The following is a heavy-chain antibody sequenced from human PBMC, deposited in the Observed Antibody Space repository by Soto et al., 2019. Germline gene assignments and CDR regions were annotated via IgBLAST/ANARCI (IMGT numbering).Heavy chain of an antibody. Sequence: ASVKVSCKASGYSFTRYGIGWARQAPGQGLEWMGWISAYNGNTNYAQNLQGRVTMTTDTSTSTAYMELRSLRSDDTAVYYCARDLPPVDYWGQGTLVTVSS. V-gene: IGHV1-18*01. CDR2: ISAYNGNT. CDR1: GYSFTRYG. CDR3: ARDLPPVDY. J-gene: IGHJ4*02.